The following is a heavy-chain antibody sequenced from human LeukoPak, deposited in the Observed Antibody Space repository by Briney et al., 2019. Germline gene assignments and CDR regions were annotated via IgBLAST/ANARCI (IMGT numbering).Heavy chain of an antibody. CDR2: INPNSGGT. CDR3: ARASWEKLVVVPAAVEEPPPFDY. Sequence: ASVKVSCKASGYTFTGYYMHWVRQAPGQGLEWMGWINPNSGGTNYAQKFQGRVTMTRDTSISTAYMELSRLRSDDTAVYYCARASWEKLVVVPAAVEEPPPFDYWGQGTLVTVSS. J-gene: IGHJ4*02. D-gene: IGHD2-2*01. V-gene: IGHV1-2*02. CDR1: GYTFTGYY.